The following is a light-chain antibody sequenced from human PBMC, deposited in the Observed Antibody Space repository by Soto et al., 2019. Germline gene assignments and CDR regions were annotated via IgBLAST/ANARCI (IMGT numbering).Light chain of an antibody. J-gene: IGKJ1*01. CDR3: QQSYSTPPWT. CDR1: QYINTR. V-gene: IGKV3-11*01. CDR2: QTS. Sequence: EIVLTQSPATLSSFPGDRVTLSCRASQYINTRLAWYQHRPGQAPRLLIYQTSIRAAGIPARFSASGSGTDFTLTISSLQPEDFATYFCQQSYSTPPWTFGQGTKVDI.